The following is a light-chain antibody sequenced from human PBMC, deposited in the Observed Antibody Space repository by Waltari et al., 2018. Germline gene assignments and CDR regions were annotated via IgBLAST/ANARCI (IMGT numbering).Light chain of an antibody. CDR3: QQSYSTPIT. CDR1: QSISSY. Sequence: DIQMTQSPSSLSASVGDRVTITCRASQSISSYLNWYQQKPGKAPKLLIYAASSLQSGVPSRFSGSGSGTDFTLTISSLQPEEFATYYCQQSYSTPITFGQGTRLEIK. J-gene: IGKJ5*01. CDR2: AAS. V-gene: IGKV1-39*01.